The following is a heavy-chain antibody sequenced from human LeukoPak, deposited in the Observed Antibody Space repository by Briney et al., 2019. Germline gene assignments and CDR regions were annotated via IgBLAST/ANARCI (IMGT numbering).Heavy chain of an antibody. V-gene: IGHV1-46*01. CDR3: ARDLQPHYYDSSGYGIDY. CDR1: GYTFTSYY. D-gene: IGHD3-22*01. CDR2: INPSGGST. J-gene: IGHJ4*02. Sequence: WASVKVPCKASGYTFTSYYMHWVRQAPGQGLEWMGIINPSGGSTSYAQKFQGRVTMTRDTSTSTVYMELSSLRSEDTAVYYCARDLQPHYYDSSGYGIDYWGQGTLVTVSS.